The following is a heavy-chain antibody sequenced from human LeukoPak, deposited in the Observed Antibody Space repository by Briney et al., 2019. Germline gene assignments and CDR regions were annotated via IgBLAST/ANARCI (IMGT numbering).Heavy chain of an antibody. V-gene: IGHV3-7*01. CDR1: GFTFGSYW. CDR2: IKQDASET. D-gene: IGHD6-19*01. J-gene: IGHJ4*02. Sequence: GGSLRLSCEASGFTFGSYWMNWVRQAPGKGLEWVANIKQDASETYYVDSVKGRFTISRDSPKNSLYLQLNSLRAEDTAIYYCARQGPHSNGWFFDYWGQGVLVTVSS. CDR3: ARQGPHSNGWFFDY.